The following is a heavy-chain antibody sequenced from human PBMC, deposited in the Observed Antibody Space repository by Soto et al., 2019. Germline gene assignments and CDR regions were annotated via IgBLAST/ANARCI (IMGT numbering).Heavy chain of an antibody. CDR3: ARVNGYSYGYVGRRLDY. CDR2: ITPNSGGT. Sequence: ASVKVSCKASAYTFTGYYMHWVRQAPRQGLEWMGCITPNSGGTNYAQKFQRWVTMNRETSISTAYMELRRLRSDDTAVYYCARVNGYSYGYVGRRLDYWGQGTLVTVSS. J-gene: IGHJ4*02. V-gene: IGHV1-2*04. D-gene: IGHD5-18*01. CDR1: AYTFTGYY.